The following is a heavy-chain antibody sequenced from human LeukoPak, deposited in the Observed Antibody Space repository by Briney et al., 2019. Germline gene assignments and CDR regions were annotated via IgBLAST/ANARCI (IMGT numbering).Heavy chain of an antibody. J-gene: IGHJ3*02. Sequence: GESLKISCKGSGYSFTSYWIGWVRQMPGKGLEWMGIIYPDDSETNYSPSFQGQVSMSVDKSITTAYLQWSSLKASDTAIYYCARQAYGTHFDAFDIWGQGTMVTVSS. CDR1: GYSFTSYW. V-gene: IGHV5-51*01. CDR2: IYPDDSET. D-gene: IGHD3-10*01. CDR3: ARQAYGTHFDAFDI.